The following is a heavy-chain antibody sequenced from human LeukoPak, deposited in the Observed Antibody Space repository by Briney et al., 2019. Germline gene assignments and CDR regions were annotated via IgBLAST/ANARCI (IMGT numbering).Heavy chain of an antibody. V-gene: IGHV4-4*02. Sequence: SETLSLTRAVSGGSISSSNWWSWVRQPPGKGLEWIGEIYHSGSTNYNPSLKSRVTISVDKSKNQFSLKLSSVTAADTAVYHCARDRNTMVRGVIIGDDAFDIWGQGTMVTVSS. CDR3: ARDRNTMVRGVIIGDDAFDI. CDR2: IYHSGST. D-gene: IGHD3-10*01. CDR1: GGSISSSNW. J-gene: IGHJ3*02.